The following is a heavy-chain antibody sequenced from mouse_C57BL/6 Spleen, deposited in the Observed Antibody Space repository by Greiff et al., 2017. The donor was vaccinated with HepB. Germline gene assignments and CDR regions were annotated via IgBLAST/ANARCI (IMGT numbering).Heavy chain of an antibody. CDR3: ARKAVRPYYAMDY. V-gene: IGHV1-69*01. Sequence: VQLQQPGAELVMPGASVKLSCKASGYTFTSYWMHWVKQRPGQGLEWIGEIDPSDSYTNYNQKFKGKSTLTVDKSSSTAYMQLSSRTSEDSAVYYCARKAVRPYYAMDYWGQGTSVTVSS. J-gene: IGHJ4*01. CDR2: IDPSDSYT. CDR1: GYTFTSYW.